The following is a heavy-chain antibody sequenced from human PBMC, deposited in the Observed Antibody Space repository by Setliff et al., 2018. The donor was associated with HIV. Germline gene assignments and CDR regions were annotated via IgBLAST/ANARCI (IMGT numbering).Heavy chain of an antibody. V-gene: IGHV4-30-4*08. J-gene: IGHJ3*02. D-gene: IGHD5-18*01. CDR1: GGSISSGDYF. CDR3: ARLEVRSFYGYPFHI. Sequence: PSETLSLTCTVSGGSISSGDYFLSWIRQAPGKGLEWIGCIYYSGSAYYNPSLQRRVTISVDTSKNQVSLKLSSVTAADTAVYYCARLEVRSFYGYPFHIWGQGTMVTVSS. CDR2: IYYSGSA.